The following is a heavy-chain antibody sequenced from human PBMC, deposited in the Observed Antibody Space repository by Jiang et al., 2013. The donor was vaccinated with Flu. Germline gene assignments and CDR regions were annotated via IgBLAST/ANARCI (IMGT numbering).Heavy chain of an antibody. CDR1: GFSLSSHGMR. CDR2: VDWDGDK. V-gene: IGHV2-70*04. D-gene: IGHD3-22*01. CDR3: ARSLSGNFYDY. Sequence: KPTQTLTLTCSFSGFSLSSHGMRVNWIRQPPGKALEWLARVDWDGDKFYKISLKTRLTVSKDTSKNQVVLTFTNLGPVDTATYYCARSLSGNFYDYWGQGILVTVSS. J-gene: IGHJ4*02.